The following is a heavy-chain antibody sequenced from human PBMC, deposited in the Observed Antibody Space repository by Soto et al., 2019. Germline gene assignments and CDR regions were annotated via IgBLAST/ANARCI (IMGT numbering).Heavy chain of an antibody. V-gene: IGHV3-7*05. CDR1: GFSFSEYW. Sequence: GGSLRLSCAASGFSFSEYWMTWVRQAPGKGLEWVATIMQDESEKYYVDSMKGRVTISRDNAKNSLYLQMNSLRGEDTAVYYCVRDVVVTAIRDYNYYGLDVWGQGTTVTVSS. CDR3: VRDVVVTAIRDYNYYGLDV. D-gene: IGHD2-21*02. J-gene: IGHJ6*02. CDR2: IMQDESEK.